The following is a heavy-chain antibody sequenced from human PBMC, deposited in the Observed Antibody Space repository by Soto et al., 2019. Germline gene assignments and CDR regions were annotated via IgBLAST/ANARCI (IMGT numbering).Heavy chain of an antibody. D-gene: IGHD4-17*01. CDR1: GFTFDDYA. Sequence: EVQLVESGGGLVQPGRSLRLSCAASGFTFDDYAMHWVRQVPGKGPEWVSGISWNSGSRGYEESVRGRFTISRDNAKNSLYLKMNSLRAEDTALYYCAKSKGDLVILKTTVTTFWGAFHIWGQGTMVTVSS. V-gene: IGHV3-9*01. CDR2: ISWNSGSR. CDR3: AKSKGDLVILKTTVTTFWGAFHI. J-gene: IGHJ3*02.